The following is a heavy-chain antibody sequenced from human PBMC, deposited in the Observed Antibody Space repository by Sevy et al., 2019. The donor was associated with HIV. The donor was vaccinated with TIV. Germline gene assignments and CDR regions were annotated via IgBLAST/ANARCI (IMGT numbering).Heavy chain of an antibody. CDR1: GFPFSSYE. D-gene: IGHD4-17*01. CDR3: ARDLPPSATTVAHFDC. CDR2: ITNSGTTK. J-gene: IGHJ4*02. Sequence: GGSLRLSCTASGFPFSSYEMNWVRLAPGKGLEWVSYITNSGTTKYYSDSVRGRFTISRDNARNSLHLQMNSLRAEDTAVYYCARDLPPSATTVAHFDCWGQGTLVTVSS. V-gene: IGHV3-48*03.